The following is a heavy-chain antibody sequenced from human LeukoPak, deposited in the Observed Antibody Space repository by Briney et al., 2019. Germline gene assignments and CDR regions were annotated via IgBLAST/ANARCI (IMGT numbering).Heavy chain of an antibody. J-gene: IGHJ4*02. CDR1: GFTFDDYA. CDR2: ISWNSGSI. D-gene: IGHD3-22*01. CDR3: AKDISDYYDSSGYYFDY. V-gene: IGHV3-9*01. Sequence: GGSLRLSCAASGFTFDDYAMHWVRQAPGKGLEWVSGISWNSGSIGYADSVKGRFTISRDNAKNSLYLQMNSLRAEDTALYYCAKDISDYYDSSGYYFDYWGQGTLVTFSS.